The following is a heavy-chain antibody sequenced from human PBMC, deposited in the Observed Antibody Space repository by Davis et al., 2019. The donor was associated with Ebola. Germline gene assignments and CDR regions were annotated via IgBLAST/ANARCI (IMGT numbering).Heavy chain of an antibody. D-gene: IGHD6-19*01. CDR2: IYSGGST. V-gene: IGHV3-53*01. CDR3: ASLRLPPYSSGWYYFDY. Sequence: GGSLRLSCAASGFTVSSNYMSWVRQAPGKGLEWVSVIYSGGSTYYADSVKGRFTISRDNSKNTLYLQMNSLRAEDTAVYYCASLRLPPYSSGWYYFDYWGQGTLVTVSS. CDR1: GFTVSSNY. J-gene: IGHJ4*02.